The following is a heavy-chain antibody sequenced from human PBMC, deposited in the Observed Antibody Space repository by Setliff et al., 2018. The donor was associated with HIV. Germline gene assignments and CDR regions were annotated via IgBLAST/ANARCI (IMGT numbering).Heavy chain of an antibody. V-gene: IGHV4-61*09. CDR1: GGSISSGSYY. Sequence: SETLSLTCTVSGGSISSGSYYWTWIRQPAGKGLEWIGQIYTSGSTNYNPSLKSRVTISVDTSKNQFSLRLSSVTAADTAGYYCARVPRQLLKGAAAYFDYWGQGILVTVSS. CDR3: ARVPRQLLKGAAAYFDY. D-gene: IGHD5-18*01. J-gene: IGHJ4*02. CDR2: IYTSGST.